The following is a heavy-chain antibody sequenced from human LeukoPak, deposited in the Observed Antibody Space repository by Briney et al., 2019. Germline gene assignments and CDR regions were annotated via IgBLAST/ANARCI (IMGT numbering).Heavy chain of an antibody. CDR2: IYYSGST. V-gene: IGHV4-59*08. CDR3: ARLTTMIGPYDYYMDV. CDR1: GGSISSYY. D-gene: IGHD3-22*01. J-gene: IGHJ6*03. Sequence: SETLSLTCTVSGGSISSYYGSWIRQPPGKGLEWIGYIYYSGSTNYNPSLKSRVTISVDTSKNQFSLKLSSVTAADTAVYYCARLTTMIGPYDYYMDVWGKGTTVTVSS.